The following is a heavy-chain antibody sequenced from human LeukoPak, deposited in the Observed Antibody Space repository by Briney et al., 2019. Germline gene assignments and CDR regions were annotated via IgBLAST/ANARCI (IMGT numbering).Heavy chain of an antibody. J-gene: IGHJ2*01. CDR2: ISSSSSYI. D-gene: IGHD2-21*01. Sequence: GGSLRLSCAASGFTFSSYSMNWVRQAPGKGLEWVSSISSSSSYIYYADSVKGRFTISRDNAKNSLYLQMNSLRAEDTAVYYCARVRSHTVVRLGYFDLWGRGTLVTVSS. CDR3: ARVRSHTVVRLGYFDL. V-gene: IGHV3-21*01. CDR1: GFTFSSYS.